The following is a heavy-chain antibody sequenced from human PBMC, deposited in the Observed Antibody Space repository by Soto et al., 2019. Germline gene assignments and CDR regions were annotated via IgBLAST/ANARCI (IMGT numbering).Heavy chain of an antibody. CDR3: SRGPLLSPNFY. J-gene: IGHJ4*02. D-gene: IGHD2-15*01. V-gene: IGHV1-18*01. CDR1: GNTFSRYG. CDR2: ISPYNGNT. Sequence: QVQLVQSGAEVKKPGASVKVSCEASGNTFSRYGISWVRQAPGQGLEWMGWISPYNGNTNYAQKFQGRVTMTTDASTTSAYMELRSLRSDYTAVYYGSRGPLLSPNFYWGQGTPVTVSS.